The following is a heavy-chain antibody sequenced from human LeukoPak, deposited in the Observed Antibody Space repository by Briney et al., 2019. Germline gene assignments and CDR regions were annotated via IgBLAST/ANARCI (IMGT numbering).Heavy chain of an antibody. D-gene: IGHD2-8*02. J-gene: IGHJ6*03. CDR1: GGSISSYY. CDR3: ARESSWWIPTYYCYSMDV. Sequence: SETLSLTCTVSGGSISSYYWSWIRQPAGKGLEWIGRIYTSGSTNYNPSLKSRVTMSVDTPKNQFSLKLSSVAAAGTAVYYCARESSWWIPTYYCYSMDVWGKGTTVTVSS. CDR2: IYTSGST. V-gene: IGHV4-4*07.